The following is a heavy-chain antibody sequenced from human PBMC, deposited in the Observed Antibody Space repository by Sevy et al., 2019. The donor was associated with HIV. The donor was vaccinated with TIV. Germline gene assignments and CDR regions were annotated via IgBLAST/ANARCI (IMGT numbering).Heavy chain of an antibody. V-gene: IGHV1-69*13. CDR2: IIPIFGTA. J-gene: IGHJ4*02. CDR1: GGTCSSYA. D-gene: IGHD1-26*01. Sequence: ASVKVSCKASGGTCSSYAISWVRQAPRQGLEWMGGIIPIFGTANYAQKFQGRVTITADESTSTAYMELSSLRSEDTAVYYCARDEASFNFWGQGTLVTVSS. CDR3: ARDEASFNF.